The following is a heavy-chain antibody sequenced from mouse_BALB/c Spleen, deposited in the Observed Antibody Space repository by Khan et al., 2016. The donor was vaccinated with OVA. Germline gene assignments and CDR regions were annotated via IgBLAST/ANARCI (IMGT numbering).Heavy chain of an antibody. CDR1: GYTFTDYN. CDR3: AREWGAWFPY. J-gene: IGHJ3*01. CDR2: IYPGSNNT. V-gene: IGHV1-77*01. Sequence: QVQLKQSGAELARPGASVKLSCKASGYTFTDYNINWVKQRTGQGLEWIGEIYPGSNNTYYNEKFKGKATLTADKSSRTAYMQLSNLTSEDSAVYCCAREWGAWFPYWGQGTLVTVSA.